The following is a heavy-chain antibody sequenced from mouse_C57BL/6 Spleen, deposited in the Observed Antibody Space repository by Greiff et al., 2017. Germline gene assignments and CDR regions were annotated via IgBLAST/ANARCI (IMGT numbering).Heavy chain of an antibody. CDR2: ISSGGSYT. CDR1: GFTFSSYG. Sequence: EVHLVESGGDLVKPGGSLKLSCAASGFTFSSYGMSWVRQTPDKRLEWVATISSGGSYTYYPDSVKGRFTISRDNAKNTLYLQMRSLKSEDTAMYYCARQRGYYGSSYERTLDYWGQGTSVTVSS. J-gene: IGHJ4*01. CDR3: ARQRGYYGSSYERTLDY. D-gene: IGHD1-1*01. V-gene: IGHV5-6*01.